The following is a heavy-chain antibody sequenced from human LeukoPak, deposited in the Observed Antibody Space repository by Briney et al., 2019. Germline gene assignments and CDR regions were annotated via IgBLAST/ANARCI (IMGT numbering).Heavy chain of an antibody. CDR1: GFTFSSYG. Sequence: GGSLRLSCAASGFTFSSYGMHWVRQAPGKGLEWVAIISYDGSNKYYADSVKGRFTISRDNSQNSLYLQMNSLRAEDTAVYYCASQEGYQLLGLMGIDYWGQGTLVTVSS. J-gene: IGHJ4*02. CDR3: ASQEGYQLLGLMGIDY. CDR2: ISYDGSNK. D-gene: IGHD2-2*01. V-gene: IGHV3-30*03.